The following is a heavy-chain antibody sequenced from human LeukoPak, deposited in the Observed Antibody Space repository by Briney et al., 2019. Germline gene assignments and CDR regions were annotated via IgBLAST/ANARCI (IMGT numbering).Heavy chain of an antibody. CDR3: AKRVAHSSGAYWDY. J-gene: IGHJ4*02. D-gene: IGHD6-19*01. CDR2: TSGGGGGT. CDR1: GFTFSSYG. V-gene: IGHV3-23*01. Sequence: GGSLRLSCEASGFTFSSYGMSWVRQAPGKGLEWVSATSGGGGGTYYADSVKGRFTISRDNSKNTLYLQMNSLRAEDAAVYFCAKRVAHSSGAYWDYWGQGILVTVSS.